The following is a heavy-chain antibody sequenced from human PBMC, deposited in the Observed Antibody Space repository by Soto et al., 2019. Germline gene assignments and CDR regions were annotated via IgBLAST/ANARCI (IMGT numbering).Heavy chain of an antibody. J-gene: IGHJ4*02. CDR1: GYTFTSYD. D-gene: IGHD6-19*01. Sequence: QVQLVQSGAEVKKPGASVKVSCKASGYTFTSYDINWVRQATGQGLEWMGWMNPNSGNTGYAQKFQGRVTMTRNTCRSTAYMDLSSLSSEDTAVYYCACERSSGWYAAYWGQGSLVTDS. CDR3: ACERSSGWYAAY. CDR2: MNPNSGNT. V-gene: IGHV1-8*01.